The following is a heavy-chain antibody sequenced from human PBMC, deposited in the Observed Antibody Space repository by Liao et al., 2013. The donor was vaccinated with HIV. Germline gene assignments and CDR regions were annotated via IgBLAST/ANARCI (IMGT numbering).Heavy chain of an antibody. Sequence: QVQLQESGPGLVKPSETLSLTCTVSGDSITSIDYYWGWIRQPPGKGLEWIGEINPSGNTNYSPSYKSRVAMSVDTSKRQFSLKLTSVTAADTAVYYCAKEGRVGTFPHYSHYMEVWGNGSTSSSP. CDR2: INPSGNT. D-gene: IGHD2-21*01. CDR3: AKEGRVGTFPHYSHYMEV. J-gene: IGHJ6*03. CDR1: GDSITSIDYY. V-gene: IGHV4-39*07.